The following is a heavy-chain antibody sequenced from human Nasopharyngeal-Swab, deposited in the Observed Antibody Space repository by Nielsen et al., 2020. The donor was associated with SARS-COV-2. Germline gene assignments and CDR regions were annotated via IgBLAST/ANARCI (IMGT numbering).Heavy chain of an antibody. CDR1: GFTISRYW. J-gene: IGHJ4*02. Sequence: GALRLSCAASGFTISRYWMLWVRHAPGKGLVWVSRLHSDGSGTTYADSVRGRFTISRDNAKNTLYLQMNSLRAEDTAVYYCARGGDGYSMDYWGQGTLVTVSS. CDR2: LHSDGSGT. CDR3: ARGGDGYSMDY. D-gene: IGHD5-24*01. V-gene: IGHV3-74*01.